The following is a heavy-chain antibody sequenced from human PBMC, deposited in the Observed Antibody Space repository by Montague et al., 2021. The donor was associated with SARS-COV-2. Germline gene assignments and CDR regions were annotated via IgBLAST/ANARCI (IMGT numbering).Heavy chain of an antibody. CDR3: ARVGVGTMVRGVIPAYYYYGMDV. V-gene: IGHV4-4*07. CDR1: GGSISTYY. J-gene: IGHJ6*02. Sequence: SETLSLTCTVSGGSISTYYWSWIRQPAGKGLEWIGRICTSGSTNYNPSLKSRVTISVDTSKNQFSLKLSSVTAADTAVYYCARVGVGTMVRGVIPAYYYYGMDVWGQGTTVTVSS. D-gene: IGHD3-10*01. CDR2: ICTSGST.